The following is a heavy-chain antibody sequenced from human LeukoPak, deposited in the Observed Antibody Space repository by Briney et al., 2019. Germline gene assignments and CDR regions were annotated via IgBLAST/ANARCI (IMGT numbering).Heavy chain of an antibody. Sequence: GGSLRLSCAASGFTFSSYEMNWVRQAPGKGLVWVSRINSDGSSTSYADSVRGRFSISRDNAKNTLYLEMNSLRAEDTAVYYCARGLSGYASSLGYWGQGTLVTVSA. J-gene: IGHJ4*02. D-gene: IGHD6-6*01. CDR2: INSDGSST. V-gene: IGHV3-74*01. CDR1: GFTFSSYE. CDR3: ARGLSGYASSLGY.